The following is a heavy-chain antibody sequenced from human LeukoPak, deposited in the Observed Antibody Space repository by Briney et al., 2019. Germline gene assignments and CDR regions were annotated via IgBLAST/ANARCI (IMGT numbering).Heavy chain of an antibody. J-gene: IGHJ6*03. V-gene: IGHV3-23*01. CDR2: VSGSGDTT. Sequence: GGSLRLSCVASGFTLNSYAMTWVRQAPGKGVEWVADVSGSGDTTHYADSVKGRFTISRDNSKKTLFLQMNRLRAEDTAVYYCAKDSIYCSGGSCYWQGHYYYYMDVWGNGTTVTVSS. CDR3: AKDSIYCSGGSCYWQGHYYYYMDV. D-gene: IGHD2-15*01. CDR1: GFTLNSYA.